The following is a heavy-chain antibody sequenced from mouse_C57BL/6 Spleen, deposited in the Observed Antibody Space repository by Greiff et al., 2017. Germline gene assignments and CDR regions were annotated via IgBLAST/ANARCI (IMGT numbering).Heavy chain of an antibody. CDR3: AREGTYYYGSAWFAY. CDR2: INPNYGTT. Sequence: VHVKQSGPELVKPGASVKISCKASGYSFTDYNMNWVKQSNGKSLEWIGVINPNYGTTSYNQKFKGKATLTVDQSSSTAYMQLNSLTSEDSAVYYCAREGTYYYGSAWFAYWGQGTLVTVSA. V-gene: IGHV1-39*01. CDR1: GYSFTDYN. J-gene: IGHJ3*01. D-gene: IGHD1-1*01.